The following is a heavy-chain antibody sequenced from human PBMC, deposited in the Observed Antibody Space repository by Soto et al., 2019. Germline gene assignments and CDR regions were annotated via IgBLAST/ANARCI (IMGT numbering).Heavy chain of an antibody. CDR2: ISSSSSTI. CDR3: ARAGSTDAFDI. V-gene: IGHV3-48*01. J-gene: IGHJ3*02. Sequence: GGSLRLSCAASGFTFSSYSMNWVRQAPGKGLEWLSYISSSSSTIYYADSVKGRFTISGDNAKNSLYLQMNSLRAEDTAVYYCARAGSTDAFDIWGRGTMVTVSS. D-gene: IGHD2-2*01. CDR1: GFTFSSYS.